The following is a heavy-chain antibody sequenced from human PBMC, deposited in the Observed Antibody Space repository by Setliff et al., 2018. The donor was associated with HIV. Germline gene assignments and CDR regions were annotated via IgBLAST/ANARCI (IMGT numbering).Heavy chain of an antibody. Sequence: SVKVSCKASGGTFSSYVISWVRQAPGQGPEWMGGIIPMYGVTNYEQKFQGRVTITTDESTSTAYMELSSLRSEDTAVYYCALPDCSGGNCWSSASLPPAGWFDPWGQGTLVTVSS. CDR1: GGTFSSYV. CDR3: ALPDCSGGNCWSSASLPPAGWFDP. J-gene: IGHJ5*02. D-gene: IGHD2-15*01. V-gene: IGHV1-69*05. CDR2: IIPMYGVT.